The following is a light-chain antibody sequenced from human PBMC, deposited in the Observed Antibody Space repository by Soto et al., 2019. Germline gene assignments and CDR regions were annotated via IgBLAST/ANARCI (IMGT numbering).Light chain of an antibody. CDR1: QDIRDY. CDR3: QKYGGAPYP. Sequence: DIQMTQSPSSLSASVGDRVTITCRASQDIRDYLVWYQQRPGKVPSLLIYAASTLQSGVPSRFSGSGFGTDFTLTISSLQSEDVATYYCQKYGGAPYPFGPGTKVDLK. CDR2: AAS. J-gene: IGKJ3*01. V-gene: IGKV1-27*01.